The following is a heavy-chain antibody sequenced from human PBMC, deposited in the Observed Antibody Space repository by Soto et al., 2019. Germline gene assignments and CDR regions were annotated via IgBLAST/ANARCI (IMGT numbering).Heavy chain of an antibody. Sequence: QVQLVESGGGVVQPGRSLRLSCAASGFSFSTYGMHWVRQAPGKGLEWVAVTSYDGSTTYYADSVRGRFTISKDNSKNTVYLQMNSLRSEDTAVYYCAKPFQNLGYYYDIWYFDFWGRGTLVTVSS. CDR2: TSYDGSTT. D-gene: IGHD3-22*01. CDR1: GFSFSTYG. V-gene: IGHV3-30*18. CDR3: AKPFQNLGYYYDIWYFDF. J-gene: IGHJ2*01.